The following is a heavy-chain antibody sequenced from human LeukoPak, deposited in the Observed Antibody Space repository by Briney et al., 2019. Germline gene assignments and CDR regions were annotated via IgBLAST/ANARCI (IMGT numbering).Heavy chain of an antibody. CDR1: GFTFSDQS. V-gene: IGHV3-21*01. CDR2: ISSNSLHI. Sequence: PGGSLRLSCAASGFTFSDQSMNWVRQASGKGLEWVSSISSNSLHIFYADSVKGRFTISRDNAKNSLYLQMNNLRAEDTAVYYCVGPDSQFDCWGQGTLVTVSS. J-gene: IGHJ4*02. CDR3: VGPDSQFDC. D-gene: IGHD3-10*01.